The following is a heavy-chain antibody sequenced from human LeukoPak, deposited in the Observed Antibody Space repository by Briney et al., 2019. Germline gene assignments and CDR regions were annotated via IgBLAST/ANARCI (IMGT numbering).Heavy chain of an antibody. V-gene: IGHV3-23*01. CDR3: AKDQVTHSWYFDY. Sequence: RGSLRLSCAASGFTFSTYAISSVRQAPGKGLELVSAISISGGGTYYAASVKGESTISRDNPETTPYLKMSSRRAEDTAVIYCAKDQVTHSWYFDYWGQGKLVTVSS. CDR1: GFTFSTYA. D-gene: IGHD2-21*02. CDR2: ISISGGGT. J-gene: IGHJ4*02.